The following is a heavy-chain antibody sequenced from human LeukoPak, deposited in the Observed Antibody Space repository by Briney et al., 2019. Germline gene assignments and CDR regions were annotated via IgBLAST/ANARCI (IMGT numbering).Heavy chain of an antibody. CDR1: GVSISSYY. J-gene: IGHJ4*02. CDR2: IFYSGNT. Sequence: PSETLSLTCTVSGVSISSYYWSWIRQPPGKGLEWIGYIFYSGNTTYNPSLKSRVTISVDTSKNHFSLRLRSVTAADTAVYYCARLAAISGSDYPDDWGQGTLLTVSS. V-gene: IGHV4-59*08. D-gene: IGHD1-26*01. CDR3: ARLAAISGSDYPDD.